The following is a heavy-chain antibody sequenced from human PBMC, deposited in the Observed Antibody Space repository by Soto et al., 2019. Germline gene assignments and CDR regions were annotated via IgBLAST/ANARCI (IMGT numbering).Heavy chain of an antibody. CDR1: GFTFSDFY. J-gene: IGHJ4*02. CDR2: ISPKSNYR. CDR3: VRGGGGGQFDS. D-gene: IGHD2-21*01. V-gene: IGHV3-11*06. Sequence: QIQLVESGGGLVKPGGALRLSCEASGFTFSDFYMSWIRKAPGKGLEWLSYISPKSNYREYAESVKGRHTISRDNAKNSLSLQMNSLRVEDAAVYYCVRGGGGGQFDSWGQGTLVTVSS.